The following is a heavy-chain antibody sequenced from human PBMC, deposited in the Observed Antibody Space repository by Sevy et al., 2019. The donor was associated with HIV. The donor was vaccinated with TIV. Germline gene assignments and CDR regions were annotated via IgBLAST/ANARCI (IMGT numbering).Heavy chain of an antibody. CDR1: GGSFSNHH. CDR3: AIADYGDYVGWFDP. V-gene: IGHV4-59*11. D-gene: IGHD4-17*01. CDR2: VYYSGST. Sequence: SETLSLTCSVSGGSFSNHHWNWIRQPPGKGLEWIGYVYYSGSTKYNPSLKSRVTISVDTSKNQFSLKLYSVTAADTAVYYCAIADYGDYVGWFDPWGQGTLVTVSS. J-gene: IGHJ5*02.